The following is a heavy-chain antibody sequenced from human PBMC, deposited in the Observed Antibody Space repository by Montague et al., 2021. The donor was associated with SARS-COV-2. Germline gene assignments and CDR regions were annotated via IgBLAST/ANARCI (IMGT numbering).Heavy chain of an antibody. D-gene: IGHD3-22*01. Sequence: SETLSLSRTVSGGSISSYYWSWIRQPPGKGLEWIGYFYYSGSTNYNPSPKSRVTISVDTSKNQFSLKLSSVTAADTAVYYCAREVRYYYDSSGPGAFDIWGQGTMVTVSS. CDR2: FYYSGST. CDR3: AREVRYYYDSSGPGAFDI. CDR1: GGSISSYY. J-gene: IGHJ3*02. V-gene: IGHV4-59*01.